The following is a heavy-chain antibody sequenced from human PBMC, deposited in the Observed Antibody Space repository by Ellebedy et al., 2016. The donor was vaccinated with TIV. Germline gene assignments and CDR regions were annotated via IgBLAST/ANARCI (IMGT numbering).Heavy chain of an antibody. Sequence: GGSLRLXXAATGFIFSNYGIHWVRQAPGKGLEWVAVISYDGSNKYYADSVKGRFTISRDNSKNTLYLQMNSLRAEDTAVYYCARETLLGLYYFDYWGQGTLVTVSS. J-gene: IGHJ4*02. V-gene: IGHV3-30*03. CDR3: ARETLLGLYYFDY. CDR2: ISYDGSNK. CDR1: GFIFSNYG. D-gene: IGHD2/OR15-2a*01.